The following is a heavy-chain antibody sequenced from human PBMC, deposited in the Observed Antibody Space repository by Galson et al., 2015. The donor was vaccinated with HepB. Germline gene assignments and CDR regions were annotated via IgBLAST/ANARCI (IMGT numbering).Heavy chain of an antibody. Sequence: SLRLSCAASGFTFSSYWMSWVRQAPGKGLEWVANIKQDGSEKYYVDSVKGRFTISRDNAKNSLYLQMNSPRAEDTAAYYCARGVDYGDYVPWYFDLWGRGTLVTVSS. V-gene: IGHV3-7*01. D-gene: IGHD4-17*01. CDR2: IKQDGSEK. CDR1: GFTFSSYW. CDR3: ARGVDYGDYVPWYFDL. J-gene: IGHJ2*01.